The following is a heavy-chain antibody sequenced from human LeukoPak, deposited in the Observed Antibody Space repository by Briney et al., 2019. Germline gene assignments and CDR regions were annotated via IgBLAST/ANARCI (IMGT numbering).Heavy chain of an antibody. V-gene: IGHV3-21*01. CDR3: ARALPYDFWSGYYPTYDAFDI. CDR1: GFTFSSYS. D-gene: IGHD3-3*01. Sequence: GGSLRLCCAASGFTFSSYSMNWVRQAPGKGLEWVSSINSSSSYIYYASSVKGRFTISRDNAKNSLYLQMNSLRAEDTAVYYCARALPYDFWSGYYPTYDAFDIWGQGTMVTVSS. CDR2: INSSSSYI. J-gene: IGHJ3*02.